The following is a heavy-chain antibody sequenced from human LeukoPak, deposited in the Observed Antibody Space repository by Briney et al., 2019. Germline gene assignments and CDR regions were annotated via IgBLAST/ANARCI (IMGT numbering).Heavy chain of an antibody. CDR2: IYDSGST. CDR3: AKGGSTNFYYGDV. CDR1: GGSMTNLY. D-gene: IGHD2-2*01. Sequence: SETLSLTRSVSGGSMTNLYWTGIRQPPGKGLEWIGDIYDSGSTRYNTSLESRVTISVDTSKNQFSLKLSSVTAADTAVYYCAKGGSTNFYYGDVWGQGTTVTVSS. V-gene: IGHV4-59*01. J-gene: IGHJ6*02.